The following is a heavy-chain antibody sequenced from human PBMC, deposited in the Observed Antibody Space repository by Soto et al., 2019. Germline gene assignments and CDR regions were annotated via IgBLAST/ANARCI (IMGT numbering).Heavy chain of an antibody. CDR1: GYTFTSYD. V-gene: IGHV1-8*01. CDR3: AREHSSSWRFDY. D-gene: IGHD6-13*01. Sequence: QVQLVQSGAEVKKPGASVKVSCKASGYTFTSYDINWVRQATGQGLEWMGWMNPNSGNTGYAQKLQGRVIMTRNTSISTAYMELSSLRSEDTAVYYCAREHSSSWRFDYWGQGTLVTVSS. CDR2: MNPNSGNT. J-gene: IGHJ4*02.